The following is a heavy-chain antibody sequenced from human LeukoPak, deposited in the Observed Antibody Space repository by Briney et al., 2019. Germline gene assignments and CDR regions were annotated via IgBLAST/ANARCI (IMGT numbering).Heavy chain of an antibody. V-gene: IGHV1-18*01. CDR2: ISAYNGNT. Sequence: ASVKVSCKASGYTFTGYGISWVRQAPGQGLEWVGWISAYNGNTNYAQKLQGRVTMTTDTSTSTAYMELRSLRSDDTAVYYCARVGYYDFWSGYPTSYFDYWGQGTLVIVSS. J-gene: IGHJ4*02. D-gene: IGHD3-3*01. CDR3: ARVGYYDFWSGYPTSYFDY. CDR1: GYTFTGYG.